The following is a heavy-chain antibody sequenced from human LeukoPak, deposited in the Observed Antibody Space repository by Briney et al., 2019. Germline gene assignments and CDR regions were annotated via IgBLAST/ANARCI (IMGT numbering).Heavy chain of an antibody. CDR2: IYTSGST. V-gene: IGHV4-61*02. Sequence: SETLSLTCTVSGGSISSGSYYWSWIRQPAGKGLEWIGRIYTSGSTNYNPSLKSRVTISVDTSKNQFSLKLSSVTAADTAVYYCARSNPNCSGGSCRYYFDYWGQGTLVTVSS. D-gene: IGHD2-15*01. J-gene: IGHJ4*02. CDR3: ARSNPNCSGGSCRYYFDY. CDR1: GGSISSGSYY.